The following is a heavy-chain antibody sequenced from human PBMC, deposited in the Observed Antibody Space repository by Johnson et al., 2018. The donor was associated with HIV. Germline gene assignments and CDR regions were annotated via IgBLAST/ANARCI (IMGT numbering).Heavy chain of an antibody. Sequence: EVQLVESRGVLVQPGGSLRLSCAASGFTVSSNEMSWVRQAPGKGLEWVSGINWNGGSTGYADSVKGRFNISRDNSKNTLYLQMNSLRPEDTAVYYCARGPAWAGITMIVVGAFDIWGQGTMVTVSS. D-gene: IGHD3-22*01. CDR2: INWNGGST. J-gene: IGHJ3*02. CDR3: ARGPAWAGITMIVVGAFDI. CDR1: GFTVSSNE. V-gene: IGHV3-66*02.